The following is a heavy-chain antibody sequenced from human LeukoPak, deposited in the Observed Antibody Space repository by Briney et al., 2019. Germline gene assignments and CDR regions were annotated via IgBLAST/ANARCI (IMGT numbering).Heavy chain of an antibody. CDR2: VYPSART. V-gene: IGHV4-59*12. Sequence: SETLSLTGSVSSGSMTDSCWSWFRQAPGKGFEWLGFVYPSARTEYSPSLRSRVSFSVATSRMEATVRLSSVTASDTAVYYCTREGYNRSGYFLDFWGQGTLVTVSS. D-gene: IGHD2-2*03. CDR3: TREGYNRSGYFLDF. J-gene: IGHJ4*02. CDR1: SGSMTDSC.